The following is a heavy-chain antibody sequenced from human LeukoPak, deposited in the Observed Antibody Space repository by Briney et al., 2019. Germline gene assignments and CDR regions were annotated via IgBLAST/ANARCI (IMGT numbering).Heavy chain of an antibody. Sequence: SETLSLTCTVSGGSISSYYWSWIRQPAGKGLKWIGRIYTSGSTNYNPSLKSRVTMSVDTSKNQFSLKLSSVTAADTAVYYCARDPIYWSSTSCPSSDWGQGTLVTVSS. CDR2: IYTSGST. V-gene: IGHV4-4*07. D-gene: IGHD2-2*01. CDR3: ARDPIYWSSTSCPSSD. J-gene: IGHJ4*02. CDR1: GGSISSYY.